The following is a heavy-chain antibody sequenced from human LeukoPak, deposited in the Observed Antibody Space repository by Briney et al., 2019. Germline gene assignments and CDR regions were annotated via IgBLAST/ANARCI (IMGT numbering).Heavy chain of an antibody. Sequence: GGSLRLSCAASGFTFNNAWMNWVRQAPGKGLEWVGRIKSKTDGGTTDHAAPVTGRFTISRDDSRNALYLQMNSLKTEDTAVYYCTTNPPVRWGASSEPPNYWGQGTLVTVSS. CDR2: IKSKTDGGTT. V-gene: IGHV3-15*07. D-gene: IGHD2-15*01. CDR1: GFTFNNAW. CDR3: TTNPPVRWGASSEPPNY. J-gene: IGHJ4*02.